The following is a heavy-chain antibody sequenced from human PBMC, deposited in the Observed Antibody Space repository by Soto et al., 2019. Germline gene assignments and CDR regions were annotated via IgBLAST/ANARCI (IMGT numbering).Heavy chain of an antibody. CDR2: IIPIIGII. Sequence: QVQLVQSGAEVKKPGSSVKVSCKASGRTLSTYTITWVRQAPGQRLEWMGRIIPIIGIINYAQKFQGRVTITADKFTGTAYMELTRLRSDDTAVYYCAGDPDSHYNDSHAYSYPWGQGTLVTVSS. CDR1: GRTLSTYT. V-gene: IGHV1-69*08. CDR3: AGDPDSHYNDSHAYSYP. J-gene: IGHJ5*02. D-gene: IGHD3-22*01.